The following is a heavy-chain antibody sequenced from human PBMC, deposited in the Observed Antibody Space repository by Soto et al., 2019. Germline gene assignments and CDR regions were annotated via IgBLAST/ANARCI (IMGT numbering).Heavy chain of an antibody. J-gene: IGHJ4*02. CDR3: ARDFVGSASFDF. CDR2: IYSGGST. V-gene: IGHV3-53*01. Sequence: GGSLRLSCASSGFTVSSNYMSWVRQAPGKGLEWVSVIYSGGSTYYADSVKGRFTISRDNSKNKLYLQMNSLRAEDTAVYYCARDFVGSASFDFWGQGTLVTVSS. D-gene: IGHD6-6*01. CDR1: GFTVSSNY.